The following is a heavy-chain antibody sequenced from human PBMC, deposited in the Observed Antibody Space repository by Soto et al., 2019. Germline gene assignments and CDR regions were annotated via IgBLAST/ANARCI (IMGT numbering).Heavy chain of an antibody. CDR1: GGSISTYY. Sequence: SETLSLTCSVSGGSISTYYWSWIRQPPGKGLEWIGYMSYSGRTDYNFSLKSRVTISGATSKNQFSLKLTSVTAADTAVYFCARVGATAEFDYWGLGTLVTVSS. D-gene: IGHD1-26*01. J-gene: IGHJ4*02. CDR3: ARVGATAEFDY. CDR2: MSYSGRT. V-gene: IGHV4-59*13.